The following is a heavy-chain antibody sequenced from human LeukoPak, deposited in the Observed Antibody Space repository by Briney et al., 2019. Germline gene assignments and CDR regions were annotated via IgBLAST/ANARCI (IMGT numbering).Heavy chain of an antibody. CDR1: GYTFTSYG. CDR3: ARDRLTMVRGVWNWFDP. CDR2: ISAYNGNT. D-gene: IGHD3-10*01. J-gene: IGHJ5*02. Sequence: ASVKVSCKASGYTFTSYGISWVRQAPGQGLEWMGWISAYNGNTNYAQKLQGRVTMTTDTSTSTAYMGLRSLRSDDTAVYYCARDRLTMVRGVWNWFDPWGQGTLVTVSS. V-gene: IGHV1-18*01.